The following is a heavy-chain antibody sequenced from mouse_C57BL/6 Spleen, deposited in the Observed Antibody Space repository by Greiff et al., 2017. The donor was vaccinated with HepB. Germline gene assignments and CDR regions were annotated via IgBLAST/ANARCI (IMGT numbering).Heavy chain of an antibody. CDR3: ARVGYGKGYFDV. D-gene: IGHD2-10*02. J-gene: IGHJ1*03. CDR2: IYPRSGNT. CDR1: GYTFTSYG. V-gene: IGHV1-81*01. Sequence: QVQLQQSGAELARPGASVKLSCKASGYTFTSYGISWVKQRTGQGLEWIGEIYPRSGNTYYNEKFKGKATLTADKSSSTAYMELRSLTSEDAAVYFCARVGYGKGYFDVWGTGTTVTVSS.